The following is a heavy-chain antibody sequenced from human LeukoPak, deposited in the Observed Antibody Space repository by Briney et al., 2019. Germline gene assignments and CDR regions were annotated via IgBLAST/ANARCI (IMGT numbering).Heavy chain of an antibody. J-gene: IGHJ5*02. CDR3: ARHVDGPHPEGNSRLKWFDP. Sequence: SETLSLTCTVSGASISSYYWSWIRQPPGKGLEWIGCIYDSRTTYYNPHLKSRVTIAMDTSKNQLSLKLSSVTAADTAVFYCARHVDGPHPEGNSRLKWFDPWGQGTLATVSS. CDR2: IYDSRTT. D-gene: IGHD1-1*01. CDR1: GASISSYY. V-gene: IGHV4-59*08.